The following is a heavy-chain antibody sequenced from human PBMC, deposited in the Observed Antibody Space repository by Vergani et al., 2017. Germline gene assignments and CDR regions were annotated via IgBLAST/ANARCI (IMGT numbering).Heavy chain of an antibody. J-gene: IGHJ6*03. CDR1: GFRIDQFG. CDR3: ARGGLYSFYYFMNV. CDR2: ISFNGLTV. Sequence: EVELVDSGGHVVRPGGSLRLSCVASGFRIDQFGMMWVRQSPGMGPEWVAGISFNGLTVVYSESVEGRFTISRDNSKKSLFLQLSNVRAEDTASYHCARGGLYSFYYFMNVWGNGTTVKVSS. V-gene: IGHV3-20*01. D-gene: IGHD2/OR15-2a*01.